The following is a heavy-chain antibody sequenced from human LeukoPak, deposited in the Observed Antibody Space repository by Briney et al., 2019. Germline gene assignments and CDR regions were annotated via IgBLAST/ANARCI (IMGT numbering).Heavy chain of an antibody. D-gene: IGHD3-10*01. V-gene: IGHV3-21*01. CDR2: ITDSGRKT. J-gene: IGHJ4*02. CDR1: GLTFSNYA. CDR3: ARGSSYGSGSH. Sequence: PGGSLRLSCAASGLTFSNYAMNWVRQASGKGLEWVSGITDSGRKTYYADSVKGRFTISRDNAKNSLYLQMNSLRAEDTAVYYCARGSSYGSGSHWGQGTLVTVSS.